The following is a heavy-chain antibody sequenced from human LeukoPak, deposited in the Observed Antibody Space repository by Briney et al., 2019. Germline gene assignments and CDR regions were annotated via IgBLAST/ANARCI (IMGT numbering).Heavy chain of an antibody. J-gene: IGHJ4*02. CDR2: IYTNRST. Sequence: SESLSLTCTISGGSISSYYCGSIRQPGGKGLEWIGRIYTNRSTNYHPSLKSRVSMSVDTSKNQSSLKLSTVTAADAAVYYCARDNGGYDYFDYWGQGTLVTVSS. CDR3: ARDNGGYDYFDY. V-gene: IGHV4-4*07. CDR1: GGSISSYY. D-gene: IGHD2-15*01.